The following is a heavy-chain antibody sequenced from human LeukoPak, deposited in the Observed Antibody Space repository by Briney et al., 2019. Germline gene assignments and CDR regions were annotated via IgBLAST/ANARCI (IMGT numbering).Heavy chain of an antibody. Sequence: PSDTLSLTCTVSGGSISSCYWSWILQPRGKGLEWMGYIYYSGSTNYNPSLKSRVTISVDTSKNQFSLKLSSVTAADTAVYYCASTVVVAATRSFDPWGQGTLVTVSS. CDR1: GGSISSCY. CDR2: IYYSGST. D-gene: IGHD2-15*01. V-gene: IGHV4-59*01. CDR3: ASTVVVAATRSFDP. J-gene: IGHJ5*02.